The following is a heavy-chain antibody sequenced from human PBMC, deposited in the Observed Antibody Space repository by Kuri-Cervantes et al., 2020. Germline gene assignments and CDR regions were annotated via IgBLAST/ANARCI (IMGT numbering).Heavy chain of an antibody. J-gene: IGHJ6*03. D-gene: IGHD4-23*01. CDR2: NSCGSSI. CDR1: GFTFSDYY. CDR3: TRVKTGGYYYYYYYMDV. V-gene: IGHV3-11*01. Sequence: GESLKISCAASGFTFSDYYMSCNSCGSSIYYADSVKGRFTISRDNAKNSLYLQMNSLKTEDTAVYYCTRVKTGGYYYYYYYMDVWGKGTTVTVSS.